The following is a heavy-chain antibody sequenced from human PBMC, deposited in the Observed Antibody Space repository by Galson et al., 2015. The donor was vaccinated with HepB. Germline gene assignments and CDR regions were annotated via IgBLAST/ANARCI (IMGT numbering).Heavy chain of an antibody. Sequence: SLRLSCAASGFTFSSYAMHWVRQAPGKGLEWVAVISYDGSNKYYADSVKGRFTISRDNSKNTLYLQMNSLRAEDTAVYYCARDSSGRYDILTGYYLNYWGQGTLVTVSS. D-gene: IGHD3-9*01. J-gene: IGHJ4*02. CDR2: ISYDGSNK. CDR1: GFTFSSYA. CDR3: ARDSSGRYDILTGYYLNY. V-gene: IGHV3-30-3*01.